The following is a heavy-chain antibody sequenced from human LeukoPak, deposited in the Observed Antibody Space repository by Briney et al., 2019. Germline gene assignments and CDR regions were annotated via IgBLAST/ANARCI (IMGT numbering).Heavy chain of an antibody. V-gene: IGHV3-21*01. CDR3: ARANSGSYYGAPGAFDI. CDR1: GFTFSSYS. CDR2: ISSSSSYI. D-gene: IGHD1-26*01. Sequence: GGSLRLSCAASGFTFSSYSMKWVRQAPGEGLEWVSSISSSSSYIYYADSVKGRFTISRDNAKNSLYLQMNSLRAEDTAVYYCARANSGSYYGAPGAFDIWGQGTMVTVSS. J-gene: IGHJ3*02.